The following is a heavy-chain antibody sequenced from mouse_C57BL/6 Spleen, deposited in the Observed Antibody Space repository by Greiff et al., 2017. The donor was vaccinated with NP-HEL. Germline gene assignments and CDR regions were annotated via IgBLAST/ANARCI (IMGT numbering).Heavy chain of an antibody. CDR1: GYTFTSYW. CDR3: ARGGGGYFDV. Sequence: VQLQQSGAELVKPGASVKLSCKASGYTFTSYWMQWVKQRPGQGLEWIGEIDPSDSYTNYNQKFKGKATLTVDTSSSTAYMQLSSLTSEDSAVYYCARGGGGYFDVWGTGTTVTVSS. V-gene: IGHV1-50*01. J-gene: IGHJ1*03. CDR2: IDPSDSYT.